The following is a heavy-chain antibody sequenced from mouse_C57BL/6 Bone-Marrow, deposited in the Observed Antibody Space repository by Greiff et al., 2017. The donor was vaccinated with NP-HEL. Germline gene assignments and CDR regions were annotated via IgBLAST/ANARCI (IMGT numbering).Heavy chain of an antibody. CDR1: GYTFTSYW. Sequence: QVQLQQPGAELVKPGASVKLSCKASGYTFTSYWMQWVKQRPGQGLEWIGEIDPSDSYTNYNQKFKGKATLTVDTSSSTAYMQLSSLTSEDSAVYYCARTTVVAPNFDVWGTGTTVTVSS. V-gene: IGHV1-50*01. CDR2: IDPSDSYT. CDR3: ARTTVVAPNFDV. D-gene: IGHD1-1*01. J-gene: IGHJ1*03.